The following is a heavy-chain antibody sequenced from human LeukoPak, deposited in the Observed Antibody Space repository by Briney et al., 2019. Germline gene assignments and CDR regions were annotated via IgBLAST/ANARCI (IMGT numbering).Heavy chain of an antibody. V-gene: IGHV3-13*01. CDR1: GFTFSSYD. Sequence: GGSLRLSCAASGFTFSSYDMHWVRQATGKGLEWVSAIGTAGDTYYPGSVKGRFTISRENAKNSLYLQMNSLRAGDTAVYYCARGFLEWELPDNNFDYWGQGTLVTVSS. CDR2: IGTAGDT. CDR3: ARGFLEWELPDNNFDY. D-gene: IGHD1-26*01. J-gene: IGHJ4*02.